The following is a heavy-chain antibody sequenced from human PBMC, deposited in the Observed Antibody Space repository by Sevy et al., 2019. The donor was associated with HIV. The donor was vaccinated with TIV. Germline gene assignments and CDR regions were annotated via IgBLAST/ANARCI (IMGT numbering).Heavy chain of an antibody. CDR2: ISGSGGST. CDR3: ANRGGRIAVAGTWYAFDI. V-gene: IGHV3-23*01. D-gene: IGHD6-19*01. Sequence: GGFLRLSCAASGFTFSSYAMSWVRQAPGKGLEWVSAISGSGGSTYYADSVKGRFTISRDNSKNTLYLQMNSLRADDTAVYYCANRGGRIAVAGTWYAFDIWGQGTMVTVSS. CDR1: GFTFSSYA. J-gene: IGHJ3*02.